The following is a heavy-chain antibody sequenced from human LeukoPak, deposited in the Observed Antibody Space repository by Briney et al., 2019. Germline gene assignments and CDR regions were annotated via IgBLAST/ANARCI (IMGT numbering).Heavy chain of an antibody. CDR3: ARGIYGGVYGFDY. CDR1: GFTVGSNY. J-gene: IGHJ4*02. CDR2: IFSSGNT. Sequence: PGGSLRLSCAASGFTVGSNYMSWVRQAPGKGLEWVSVIFSSGNTYYADSVKGRFTISRDNSKNTLYLQMNSLKAEDLAVYYCARGIYGGVYGFDYWGQGTLVTVSS. V-gene: IGHV3-53*01. D-gene: IGHD3-3*01.